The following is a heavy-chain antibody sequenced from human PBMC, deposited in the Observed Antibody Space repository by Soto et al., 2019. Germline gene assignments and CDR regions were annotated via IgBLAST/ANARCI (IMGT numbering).Heavy chain of an antibody. CDR1: GYTFTSYA. CDR2: INAGNGNT. J-gene: IGHJ3*02. CDR3: ARSNYYDSSGYYYGAFDI. V-gene: IGHV1-3*01. D-gene: IGHD3-22*01. Sequence: ASVKVFCKASGYTFTSYAMHWVRQAPGQRLEWMGWINAGNGNTKYSQKFQGRVTITRDTSASTAYMELSSLRSEDTAVYYCARSNYYDSSGYYYGAFDIWGQGTMVTVSS.